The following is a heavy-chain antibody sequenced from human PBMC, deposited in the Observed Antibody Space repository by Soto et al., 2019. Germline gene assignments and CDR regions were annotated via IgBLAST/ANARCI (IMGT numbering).Heavy chain of an antibody. CDR2: IIPIFGTA. V-gene: IGHV1-69*13. Sequence: SVKVSCKASGGTFSSYAISWVRQAPGQGLEWMGGIIPIFGTANYAQKFQGRVTITADESTSTAYMELSSLRSEDTAVYYCARDGIVLVPAARDAFDIWGQGTMVTVSS. CDR3: ARDGIVLVPAARDAFDI. J-gene: IGHJ3*02. D-gene: IGHD2-2*01. CDR1: GGTFSSYA.